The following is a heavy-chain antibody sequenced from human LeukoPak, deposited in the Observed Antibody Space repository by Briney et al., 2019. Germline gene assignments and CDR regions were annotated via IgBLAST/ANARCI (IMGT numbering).Heavy chain of an antibody. CDR3: ASYVWGSYFGPKRFDY. D-gene: IGHD3-16*01. CDR2: IYYSGST. V-gene: IGHV4-39*01. Sequence: SETLPLTCTVSGGSISSSSYYWGWIRQPPGKGLEWIGSIYYSGSTYYNPSLKSRVSISVDTSKNQFSLKLSSVTAADTAVYYCASYVWGSYFGPKRFDYWGQGTLVTVSS. J-gene: IGHJ4*02. CDR1: GGSISSSSYY.